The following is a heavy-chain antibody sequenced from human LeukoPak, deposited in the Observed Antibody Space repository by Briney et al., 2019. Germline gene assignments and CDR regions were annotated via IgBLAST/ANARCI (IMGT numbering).Heavy chain of an antibody. Sequence: PSETLSLTCTVSGGSISSYYWSRIRQPPGKGLEWVGFSYYSGSTNYNPSLKSRVTISVDTSKNQFSLKLSSVTAADTAVYYCARTTSHYYDSGVYYYVDYWGQGTLVTVSS. V-gene: IGHV4-59*01. D-gene: IGHD3-22*01. CDR2: SYYSGST. CDR3: ARTTSHYYDSGVYYYVDY. J-gene: IGHJ4*02. CDR1: GGSISSYY.